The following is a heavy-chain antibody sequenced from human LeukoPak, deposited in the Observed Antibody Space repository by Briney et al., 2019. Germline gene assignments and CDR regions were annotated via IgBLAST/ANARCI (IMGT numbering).Heavy chain of an antibody. CDR2: INHSGST. V-gene: IGHV4-34*01. J-gene: IGHJ4*02. CDR3: ARGPYDYVWGSYRYLDSYFDY. CDR1: GGSFSGYY. Sequence: ASETLSLTCAVYGGSFSGYYWSWIRQPPGKGLEWIGEINHSGSTNYNPSLKSRVTISVDTSKNQFSLKLSSVTAADTAVYYCARGPYDYVWGSYRYLDSYFDYWGQGTLVTVSS. D-gene: IGHD3-16*02.